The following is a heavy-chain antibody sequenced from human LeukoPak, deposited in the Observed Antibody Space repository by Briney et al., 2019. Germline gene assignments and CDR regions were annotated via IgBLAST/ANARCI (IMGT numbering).Heavy chain of an antibody. V-gene: IGHV1-69*13. CDR1: GGTFSKYA. Sequence: SVKVSCKASGGTFSKYAISWVRQAPGQGLEWVEAIIPIFRTAKYAQKFQGRVTITADESTSTAYMDLSSLRSEDTAAYYCAKGPRYNWNHYYMDVWGKGTPVTVSS. J-gene: IGHJ6*03. D-gene: IGHD1-20*01. CDR2: IIPIFRTA. CDR3: AKGPRYNWNHYYMDV.